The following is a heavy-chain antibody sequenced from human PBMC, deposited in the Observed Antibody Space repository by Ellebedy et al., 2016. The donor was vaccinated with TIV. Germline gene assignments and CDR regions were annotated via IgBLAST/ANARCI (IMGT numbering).Heavy chain of an antibody. CDR3: ARGDNYYYDSSGYYYTY. Sequence: ASVKVSCKASGYTFTSYYIYWVRQAPGQGLEWMGIINPTTGNSNYAQKFQGRVTMTRDTSTSTVYMELSSLRSEDTAVYYCARGDNYYYDSSGYYYTYWGQGTLVTVSS. V-gene: IGHV1-46*01. D-gene: IGHD3-22*01. CDR1: GYTFTSYY. CDR2: INPTTGNS. J-gene: IGHJ4*02.